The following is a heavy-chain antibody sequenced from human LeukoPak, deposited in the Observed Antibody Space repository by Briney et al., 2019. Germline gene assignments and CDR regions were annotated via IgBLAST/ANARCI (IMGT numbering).Heavy chain of an antibody. D-gene: IGHD3-3*01. CDR2: IYHSGST. CDR3: ARHSAIFGVVSTFDY. J-gene: IGHJ4*02. CDR1: GYSISSGYY. V-gene: IGHV4-38-2*01. Sequence: PSETLSLTCAVSGYSISSGYYCGWIRQPPGKGLEWIGSIYHSGSTYYNPSLKSRVTISVDTSKNQFSLKLSSVTAADTAVYYCARHSAIFGVVSTFDYWGQGTLVTVSS.